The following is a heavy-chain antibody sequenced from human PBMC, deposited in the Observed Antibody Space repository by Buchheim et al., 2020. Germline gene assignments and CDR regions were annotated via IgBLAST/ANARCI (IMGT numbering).Heavy chain of an antibody. D-gene: IGHD7-27*01. Sequence: QVQLVESGGGVVQPGRSLRLSCAASGFTFSSYGMHWVRQAPGKGLEWVAVISYDGSNKYYADSVKGRFTISRDNSKNTLSLQMNSLGAEDTAVYYCAKASPLGPFDYWGQGTL. V-gene: IGHV3-30*18. CDR3: AKASPLGPFDY. CDR1: GFTFSSYG. CDR2: ISYDGSNK. J-gene: IGHJ4*02.